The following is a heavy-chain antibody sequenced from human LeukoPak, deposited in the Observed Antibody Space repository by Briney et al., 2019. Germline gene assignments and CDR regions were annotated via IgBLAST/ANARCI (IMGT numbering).Heavy chain of an antibody. J-gene: IGHJ5*02. V-gene: IGHV3-74*01. CDR2: INSDGTTI. CDR1: GFTFVNYW. D-gene: IGHD6-19*01. CDR3: AYQQWLIMGYLT. Sequence: GGSLRLSCTTSGFTFVNYWIHWVRQVPGKGLVWVSRINSDGTTISYADSVKGRFTISRDNAKNTLFLQMNSLRAEDTAVYYCAYQQWLIMGYLTWGQGTLVTVSS.